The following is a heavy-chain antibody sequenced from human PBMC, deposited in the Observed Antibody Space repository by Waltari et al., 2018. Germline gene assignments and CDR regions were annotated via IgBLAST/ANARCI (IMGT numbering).Heavy chain of an antibody. CDR3: ARDRTLANYYYYYGMDV. Sequence: QVQLVQSGAEGKKPGASVKVSCKASGYTFTGYYMHWVRQAPGQGLEWMGRINPNSGGTNYAQKFQGRVTMTRDTSISTAYMELSRLRSDDTAVYYCARDRTLANYYYYYGMDVWGQGTTVTVSS. CDR2: INPNSGGT. CDR1: GYTFTGYY. J-gene: IGHJ6*02. D-gene: IGHD6-13*01. V-gene: IGHV1-2*06.